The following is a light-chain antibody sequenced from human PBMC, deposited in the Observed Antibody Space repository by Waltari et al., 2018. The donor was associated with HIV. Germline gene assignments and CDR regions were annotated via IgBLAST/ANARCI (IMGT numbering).Light chain of an antibody. CDR3: QQYFSVPYT. Sequence: VVMQSPESLSVSGGERATLHATSNQKLLYNSNKKDYLAWYQQKAGQRPRLLIYWASTRGSGVPDRFSGSGSGTDFTLTINSLQAEDVAVYYCQQYFSVPYTFGQGTKLEIK. CDR1: QKLLYNSNKKDY. CDR2: WAS. J-gene: IGKJ2*01. V-gene: IGKV4-1*01.